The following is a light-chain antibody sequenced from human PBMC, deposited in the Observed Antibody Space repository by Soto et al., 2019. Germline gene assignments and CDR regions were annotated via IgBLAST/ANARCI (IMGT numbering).Light chain of an antibody. J-gene: IGKJ1*01. V-gene: IGKV3-20*01. CDR2: GAS. CDR1: QTVNNNY. Sequence: EIVLTQSPGTLSLSPGERATLPCRASQTVNNNYLAWYQQKPGQAPRLFIYGASTRATGIPDRFSGSGSGTDFTLTICRLEPEDFAVYYCQQYGSSRTVGQGTKVDI. CDR3: QQYGSSRT.